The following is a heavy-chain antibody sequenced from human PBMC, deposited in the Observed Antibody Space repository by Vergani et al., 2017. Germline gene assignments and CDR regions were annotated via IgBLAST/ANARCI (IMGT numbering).Heavy chain of an antibody. D-gene: IGHD6-19*01. V-gene: IGHV2-5*02. CDR2: IYWDDDK. J-gene: IGHJ3*02. CDR3: AHRGAYSSDGGGTFDI. Sequence: QITLKESGPTLVKPTQPLTLTCAFSGFSLSSGGVGVGWIRQPPGKALEWLAIIYWDDDKRYSPSLKSRLTITKDTSKNQVVLTMTNMDPVDTATYSCAHRGAYSSDGGGTFDIWGQGTMVTVSS. CDR1: GFSLSSGGVG.